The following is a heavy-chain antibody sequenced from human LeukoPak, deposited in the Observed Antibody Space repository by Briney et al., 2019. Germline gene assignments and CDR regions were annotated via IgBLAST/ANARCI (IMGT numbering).Heavy chain of an antibody. Sequence: SETLSLTCTVSGDSISSYYWSWIRQPPGKGLEWIGYIYYSGSTNYNPSLKSRVTISVDTSKNQFSLKLSSVTAADTAVYYCARWDYDFWSGDAFDIWGQGTMVTVSS. D-gene: IGHD3-3*01. V-gene: IGHV4-59*01. CDR2: IYYSGST. J-gene: IGHJ3*02. CDR3: ARWDYDFWSGDAFDI. CDR1: GDSISSYY.